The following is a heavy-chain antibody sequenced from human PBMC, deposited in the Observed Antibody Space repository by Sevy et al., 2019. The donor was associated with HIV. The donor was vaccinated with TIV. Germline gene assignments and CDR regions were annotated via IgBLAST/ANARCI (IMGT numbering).Heavy chain of an antibody. Sequence: GGSLRLSCAASGFTFSNFGMHWVRQAAGKGLEWVAAIFSDGTTKYYGDSVKGRFTISRDNSKNTLYLQMSRLTGEDTAVYYCSRESGSYWYVDHWGQGTLVTVSS. V-gene: IGHV3-33*01. J-gene: IGHJ4*02. CDR2: IFSDGTTK. D-gene: IGHD1-26*01. CDR1: GFTFSNFG. CDR3: SRESGSYWYVDH.